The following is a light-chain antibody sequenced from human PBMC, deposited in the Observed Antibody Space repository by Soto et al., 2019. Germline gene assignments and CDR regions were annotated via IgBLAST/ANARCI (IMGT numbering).Light chain of an antibody. J-gene: IGKJ1*01. V-gene: IGKV3-20*01. CDR2: GAS. CDR1: QSVSSSY. Sequence: EIVLTQSPGTLSLSPGERATLSCRASQSVSSSYLAWYQQKPGQAPRLLNYGASSRATGIPDRFSGSGSGTDFTLTISRLEPEDFAVYYCQQYGSLWTFGQGTKVEIK. CDR3: QQYGSLWT.